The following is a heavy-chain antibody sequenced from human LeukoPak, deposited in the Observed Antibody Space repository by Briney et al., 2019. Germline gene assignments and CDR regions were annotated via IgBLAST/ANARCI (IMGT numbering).Heavy chain of an antibody. CDR1: GFTFSSYA. CDR2: ISGSGGST. D-gene: IGHD4-17*01. J-gene: IGHJ5*02. V-gene: IGHV3-23*01. CDR3: AKLMYDYGDLRNWFDP. Sequence: GGSLRLSCAASGFTFSSYAMSWVRQAPGKGLEWVSAISGSGGSTYYADSVRGRFTISRDNSKNTLYLQMNSLRAEDTAVYYCAKLMYDYGDLRNWFDPWGQGTLVTVSS.